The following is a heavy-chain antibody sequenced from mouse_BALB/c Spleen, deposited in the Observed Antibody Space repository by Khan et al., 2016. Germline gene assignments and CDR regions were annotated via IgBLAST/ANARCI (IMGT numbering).Heavy chain of an antibody. Sequence: EVQLQESGPGLVKPSQSLSLTCSVTGYSITSGYYWNWIRQFPGNKLEWMGYISYDGSNNYNPSLKNRISITRDTSKNQFFLKLNSVTTEDTATYYCARAYYRYDWYFDVWGAGTTVTVSS. D-gene: IGHD2-14*01. V-gene: IGHV3-6*02. CDR1: GYSITSGYY. J-gene: IGHJ1*01. CDR3: ARAYYRYDWYFDV. CDR2: ISYDGSN.